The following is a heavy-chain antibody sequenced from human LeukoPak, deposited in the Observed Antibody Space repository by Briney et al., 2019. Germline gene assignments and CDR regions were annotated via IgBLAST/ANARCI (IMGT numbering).Heavy chain of an antibody. CDR2: INSDGNII. CDR1: GFTFSTYW. J-gene: IGHJ4*02. D-gene: IGHD6-13*01. Sequence: GGSLRLSCAASGFTFSTYWMHWVRQVPGKGLVWVSRINSDGNIITYADSVKGRFTISRDNARNMVYLQMKSLRVEDTAVYYCVAGMGNYWGQGTLVPV. CDR3: VAGMGNY. V-gene: IGHV3-74*01.